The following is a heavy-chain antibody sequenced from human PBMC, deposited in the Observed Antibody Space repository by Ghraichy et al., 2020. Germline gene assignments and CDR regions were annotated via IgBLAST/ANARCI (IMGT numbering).Heavy chain of an antibody. V-gene: IGHV3-7*03. D-gene: IGHD3-22*01. CDR3: ARDYYDSSEYSYPYYYYMDV. CDR2: IKEDGSEK. J-gene: IGHJ6*03. CDR1: GFTFSTSW. Sequence: LSLTCAASGFTFSTSWMSWVRQAPGRGLEWVANIKEDGSEKYYVDSVKGRFTISRDNAKNSLYLQMNSLRAADTAVYYCARDYYDSSEYSYPYYYYMDVWGKGTTVTVSS.